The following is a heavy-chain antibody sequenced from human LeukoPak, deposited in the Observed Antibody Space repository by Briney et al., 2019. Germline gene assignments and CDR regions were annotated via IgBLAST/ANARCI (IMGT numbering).Heavy chain of an antibody. CDR1: GGSISSGSYY. CDR3: ARSFSGSYYFEY. D-gene: IGHD1-26*01. V-gene: IGHV4-61*02. Sequence: SQTLSLTCTVSGGSISSGSYYWSWIRQPAGKELEWIGRIYTSGKTDYNPYTPSLKSRVTVSLDTSKNQLSLFPTSVTAADTAMYYCARSFSGSYYFEYWGQGTLVTVSS. J-gene: IGHJ4*02. CDR2: IYTSGKT.